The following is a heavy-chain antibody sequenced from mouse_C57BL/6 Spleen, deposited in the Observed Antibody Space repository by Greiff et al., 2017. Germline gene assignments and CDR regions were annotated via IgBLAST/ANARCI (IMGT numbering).Heavy chain of an antibody. CDR3: TSKDYGSSDY. CDR1: GFNIKGYY. CDR2: IDPEDGDT. Sequence: VQLQQSGAELVRPGASVKLSCTASGFNIKGYYMHWVKQRPEQGLEWIGRIDPEDGDTEYAPKFQGKATMTADTSSNTAYLQLSSLTSEDTAVYYCTSKDYGSSDYWGQGTTLTVSS. D-gene: IGHD1-1*01. V-gene: IGHV14-1*01. J-gene: IGHJ2*01.